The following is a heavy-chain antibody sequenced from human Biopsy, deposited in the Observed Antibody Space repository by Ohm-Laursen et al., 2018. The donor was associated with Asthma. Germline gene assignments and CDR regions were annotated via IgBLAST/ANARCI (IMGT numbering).Heavy chain of an antibody. V-gene: IGHV1-69*04. D-gene: IGHD3-22*01. J-gene: IGHJ4*02. Sequence: SVKVSCKASGGSFSNFAFSWVRQAPGHGLEWMGTILTKFDITSYAEKFQGRVTITADKSTSTTYMELSRLRSEDTAVYYCARSYDADSYPVLVLDYWGQGTLVTVSS. CDR2: ILTKFDIT. CDR3: ARSYDADSYPVLVLDY. CDR1: GGSFSNFA.